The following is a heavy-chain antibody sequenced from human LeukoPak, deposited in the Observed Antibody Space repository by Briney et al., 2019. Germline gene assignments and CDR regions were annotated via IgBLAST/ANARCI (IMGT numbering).Heavy chain of an antibody. CDR3: AREVVTMVRGVLNWFDP. V-gene: IGHV4-34*01. D-gene: IGHD3-10*01. CDR2: INHSGST. Sequence: TSETLSLTCAVYGGSFSGYYWSWIRQPPGKGLEWMGEINHSGSTNYNPSLKSRVTISVDTSKNQFSLKLSSVTAADTAVYYCAREVVTMVRGVLNWFDPWGQGTLVTVSS. CDR1: GGSFSGYY. J-gene: IGHJ5*02.